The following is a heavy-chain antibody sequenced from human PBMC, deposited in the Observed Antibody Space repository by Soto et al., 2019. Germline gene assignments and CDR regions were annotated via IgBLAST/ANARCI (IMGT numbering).Heavy chain of an antibody. D-gene: IGHD3-10*01. CDR3: ASSITMVRGVIYYYYYYMDV. CDR1: GGSISSSSYY. Sequence: PSETLSLTCTVSGGSISSSSYYWGWIRQPPGKGLEWIGSIYYSGSTYYNPSLKSRVTISVDTSKNQFSLKLSSVTAADTAVYYCASSITMVRGVIYYYYYYMDVWGKGTTVTVSS. CDR2: IYYSGST. V-gene: IGHV4-39*01. J-gene: IGHJ6*03.